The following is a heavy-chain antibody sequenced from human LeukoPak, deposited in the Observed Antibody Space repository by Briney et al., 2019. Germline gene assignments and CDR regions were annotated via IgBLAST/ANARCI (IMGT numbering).Heavy chain of an antibody. D-gene: IGHD6-13*01. V-gene: IGHV3-23*01. J-gene: IGHJ4*02. Sequence: GGSLRLSCAGSGFTFSSYAMSWVRQAPGKGLEWVSGISGSGGTTYYVDSVKGRFTISRDNSKNTLYLQMNSLRADDTAVYYCARSYSSSWYSDCWGQGTLVTVSS. CDR3: ARSYSSSWYSDC. CDR2: ISGSGGTT. CDR1: GFTFSSYA.